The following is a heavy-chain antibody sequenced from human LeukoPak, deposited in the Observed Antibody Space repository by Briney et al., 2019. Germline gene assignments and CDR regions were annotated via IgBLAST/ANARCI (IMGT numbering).Heavy chain of an antibody. D-gene: IGHD3-10*01. CDR2: IYYSGST. J-gene: IGHJ4*02. Sequence: PSETLSLTCTVSGGSISSYYWSWIRQSPGKGLEWIGYIYYSGSTNYNPSLKSRVTISVDTSKNQFSLKLSSVTAADTAVYYCARALLLGDYFDYWGQGTLVTVSS. CDR1: GGSISSYY. V-gene: IGHV4-59*01. CDR3: ARALLLGDYFDY.